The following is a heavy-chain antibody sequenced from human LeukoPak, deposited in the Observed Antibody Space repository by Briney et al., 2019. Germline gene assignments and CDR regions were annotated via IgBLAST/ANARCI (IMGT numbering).Heavy chain of an antibody. CDR2: IYSGGST. J-gene: IGHJ4*02. Sequence: GSLRLSCAASGFTFSSYSMNWVRQAPGKGLEWVSVIYSGGSTYYADSVKGRFTISRDNSKNTLYLQMNSLRAEDTAVYYCARGDGYNSYYFDYWGQGTLVTVSS. V-gene: IGHV3-53*01. CDR3: ARGDGYNSYYFDY. CDR1: GFTFSSYS. D-gene: IGHD5-24*01.